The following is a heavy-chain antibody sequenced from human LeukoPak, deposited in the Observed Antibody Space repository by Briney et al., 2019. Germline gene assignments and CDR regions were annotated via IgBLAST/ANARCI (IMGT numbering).Heavy chain of an antibody. V-gene: IGHV3-23*01. J-gene: IGHJ4*02. CDR3: AKADTGYSSGWSDY. CDR2: ISGSGGST. Sequence: GGSLRLSCAASGFTFSSYAMSWVRQAPGKGLEWVSAISGSGGSTYYADSVKGRFTISRDNSKNTLYLQMNSLRAEDTAVYYCAKADTGYSSGWSDYWGQGTLVTVSS. D-gene: IGHD6-19*01. CDR1: GFTFSSYA.